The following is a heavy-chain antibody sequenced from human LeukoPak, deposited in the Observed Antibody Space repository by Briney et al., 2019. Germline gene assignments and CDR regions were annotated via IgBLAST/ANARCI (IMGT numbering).Heavy chain of an antibody. CDR2: IYYSGST. CDR3: ARAPLRSWAFDY. J-gene: IGHJ4*02. CDR1: GGSICSGDYY. D-gene: IGHD6-13*01. V-gene: IGHV4-30-4*08. Sequence: SQTLSFTCTVSGGSICSGDYYWSWIRQPPGKGLEWMGYIYYSGSTYYNPSLKGRLTISVDTSKNQFSLKLSSVTAPDTAVYYCARAPLRSWAFDYWGQGTLVTVSS.